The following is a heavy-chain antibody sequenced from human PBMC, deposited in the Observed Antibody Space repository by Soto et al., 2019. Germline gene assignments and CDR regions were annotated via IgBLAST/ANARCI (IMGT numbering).Heavy chain of an antibody. CDR1: GGSMSYY. V-gene: IGHV4-59*01. Sequence: SETLSLTCTVSGGSMSYYWSWIRQPPGKGLEWIGYVYYSGSTNYNPSLKSRVTISIDRSKNQFSLNLSSVTVADTATYYCAGERDGNFDYWGHGTLVTVSA. J-gene: IGHJ4*01. CDR3: AGERDGNFDY. CDR2: VYYSGST.